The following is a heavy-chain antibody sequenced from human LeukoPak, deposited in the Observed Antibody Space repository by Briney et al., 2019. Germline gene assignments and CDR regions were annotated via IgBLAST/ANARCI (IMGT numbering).Heavy chain of an antibody. CDR2: IKENGRDK. D-gene: IGHD6-19*01. V-gene: IGHV3-7*01. CDR1: GFTFSSYW. J-gene: IGHJ4*02. Sequence: GGSLRLSCAASGFTFSSYWMTWVRQAPGKGLEWVANIKENGRDKYYVDSLKGRFTISKDNAKNSVYLQMYSLRAEDTAVYYCARDSGGGWDYWGQGTLVTVSS. CDR3: ARDSGGGWDY.